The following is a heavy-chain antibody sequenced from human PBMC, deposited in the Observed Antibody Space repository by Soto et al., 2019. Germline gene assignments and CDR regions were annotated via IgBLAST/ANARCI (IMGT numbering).Heavy chain of an antibody. Sequence: PSETLSLTCTVSGGSISGYYWSWIRQPPGKGLEWIGRIYTSGSTNYNPSLESRVTMSVDTSKNQFSLKLSSVTAADTAVYYCARVYSSSWLDVWGQGTTVTVSS. CDR1: GGSISGYY. V-gene: IGHV4-4*07. CDR2: IYTSGST. D-gene: IGHD6-13*01. CDR3: ARVYSSSWLDV. J-gene: IGHJ6*02.